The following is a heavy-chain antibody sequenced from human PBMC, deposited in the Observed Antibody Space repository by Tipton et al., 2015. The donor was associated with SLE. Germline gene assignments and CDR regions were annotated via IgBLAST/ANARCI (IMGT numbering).Heavy chain of an antibody. CDR2: IHHIGNT. CDR1: GGSFSGYY. Sequence: TLSLTCAVYGGSFSGYYWSWIRQPPGKGLEWIGEIHHIGNTNQNPSLKSRVTISIDKSKNQFSLNLTSVTAADTAVYYCARAVPRGSTSGYWYFDLWGRGTLVTVSS. CDR3: ARAVPRGSTSGYWYFDL. V-gene: IGHV4-34*01. J-gene: IGHJ2*01. D-gene: IGHD6-6*01.